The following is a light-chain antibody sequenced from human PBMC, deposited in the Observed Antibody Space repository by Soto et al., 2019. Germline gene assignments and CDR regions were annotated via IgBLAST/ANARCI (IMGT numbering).Light chain of an antibody. CDR1: RNDGGGYNY. J-gene: IGLJ2*01. V-gene: IGLV2-14*01. CDR2: DVT. Sequence: QSVLTQPASVSGSPGQSITISCTGTRNDGGGYNYVSWYQQHPGKAPKLMIYDVTDRPSGVSNRFSGSKSGNTASLTISGLQAEDEADYYCSSYTITNTLEIGGGTKLTVL. CDR3: SSYTITNTLE.